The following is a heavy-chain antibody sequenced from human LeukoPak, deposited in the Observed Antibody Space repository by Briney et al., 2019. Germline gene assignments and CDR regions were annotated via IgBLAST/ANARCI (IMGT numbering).Heavy chain of an antibody. Sequence: GGSLRFSCAASGFTFSSSWMSWVRQAPGKGWKWVANINQDVSAQHYVDSVKGRFTISRDNAKNALYLQMNTLRAEDTAVYYCASLDNSGYHRFDYWGQGTLVTVSS. J-gene: IGHJ4*02. CDR3: ASLDNSGYHRFDY. D-gene: IGHD3-22*01. V-gene: IGHV3-7*01. CDR2: INQDVSAQ. CDR1: GFTFSSSW.